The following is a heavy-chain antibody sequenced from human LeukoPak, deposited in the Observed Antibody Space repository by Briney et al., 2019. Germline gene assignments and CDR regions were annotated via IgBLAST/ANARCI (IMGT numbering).Heavy chain of an antibody. D-gene: IGHD6-19*01. V-gene: IGHV3-30*04. CDR3: GRDLSGWYGPDY. Sequence: GGSLRLSCAASGFTFSSYAMHWVRQAPGKGLEWVAVISYDGSNKYYADSVKGRFTISRDNAKNSLYLQMDSLRAEDTALYYCGRDLSGWYGPDYWGQGTLVTVSS. CDR2: ISYDGSNK. CDR1: GFTFSSYA. J-gene: IGHJ4*02.